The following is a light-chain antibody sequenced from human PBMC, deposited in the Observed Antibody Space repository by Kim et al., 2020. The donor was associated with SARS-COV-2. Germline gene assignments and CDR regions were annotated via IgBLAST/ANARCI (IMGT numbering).Light chain of an antibody. CDR3: QQLNSYPLT. J-gene: IGKJ4*01. CDR2: AAS. Sequence: DIQLTQSPSFLSASVGDRVTITCRASQGISSYLAWYQQKPGKAPKLLIYAASTLQSGVPSRFSGSGSGTEFTLTIGSLQPEDLATYYCQQLNSYPLTFGGGTKLEI. CDR1: QGISSY. V-gene: IGKV1-9*01.